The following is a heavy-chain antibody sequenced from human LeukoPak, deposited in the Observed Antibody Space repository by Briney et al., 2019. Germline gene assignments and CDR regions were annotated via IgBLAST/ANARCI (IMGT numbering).Heavy chain of an antibody. V-gene: IGHV3-73*01. CDR2: IRSKANSYAT. D-gene: IGHD2-2*01. CDR1: GFTFSGSA. J-gene: IGHJ4*02. CDR3: TTTPYCSSTSCYVDY. Sequence: GGSLRLSCAASGFTFSGSAMHWVRQASGKGLEWVGRIRSKANSYATAYAASVKGRFTISRDDSKNTAYLQMNSLKTEDTAVYYCTTTPYCSSTSCYVDYWGQGTLVTVSS.